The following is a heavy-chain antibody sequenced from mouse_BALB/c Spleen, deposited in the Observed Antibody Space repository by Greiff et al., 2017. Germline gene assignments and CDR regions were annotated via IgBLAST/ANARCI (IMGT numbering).Heavy chain of an antibody. Sequence: VKLVESGPGLVAPSQSLSITCTVSGFSLTSYGVHWVRQPPGKGLEWLGVIWAGGSTNYNSALMSRLSISKDNSKSQVFLKMNSLQTDDTAMYYCAREGEYGNYPFDYWGQGTTLTVSS. D-gene: IGHD2-10*02. CDR2: IWAGGST. J-gene: IGHJ2*01. CDR1: GFSLTSYG. CDR3: AREGEYGNYPFDY. V-gene: IGHV2-9*02.